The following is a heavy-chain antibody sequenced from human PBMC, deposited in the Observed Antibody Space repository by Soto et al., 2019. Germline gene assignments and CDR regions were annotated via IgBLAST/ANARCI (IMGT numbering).Heavy chain of an antibody. CDR2: INHSGST. CDR1: GGSFSGYY. CDR3: ARDKITGLFDY. D-gene: IGHD2-8*02. Sequence: QVQLQQWGAGLLKPSETLSLTCAVYGGSFSGYYWTWIRQPPGTGLEWIGEINHSGSTNYNPSLKSRVTISVDPSKHQSSLTLTSVTAADTAVYYCARDKITGLFDYWGQGTLVTVSS. V-gene: IGHV4-34*01. J-gene: IGHJ4*02.